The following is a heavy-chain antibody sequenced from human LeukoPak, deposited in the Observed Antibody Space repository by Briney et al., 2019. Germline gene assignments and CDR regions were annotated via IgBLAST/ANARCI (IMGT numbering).Heavy chain of an antibody. Sequence: GGSLRLSCAASGFTFSSYAMHWVRQAPGKGLEWVAVISYDGSNKYYADSVKGRFTISRDNSKNTLYLQMNSLRAEDTAVYYCAKAYTLYYYDSSGYYSDFDYWGQGTLVTVSS. V-gene: IGHV3-30-3*01. D-gene: IGHD3-22*01. CDR1: GFTFSSYA. CDR3: AKAYTLYYYDSSGYYSDFDY. CDR2: ISYDGSNK. J-gene: IGHJ4*02.